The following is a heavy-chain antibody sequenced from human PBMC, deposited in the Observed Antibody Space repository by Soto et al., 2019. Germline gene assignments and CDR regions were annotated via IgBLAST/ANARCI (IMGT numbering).Heavy chain of an antibody. J-gene: IGHJ4*02. D-gene: IGHD4-17*01. V-gene: IGHV3-30-3*01. CDR3: ARGDDYGDRKAD. Sequence: QVQLVESGGGVVQPGRSLRLSCAASGFTFSSYAMHWVRQAPGKGLEWVAVISYDGSNKYYADSVKGRFTISRDNSKNTLYLQMNSPRAEDTAVYYCARGDDYGDRKADWGQGTLVTVSS. CDR1: GFTFSSYA. CDR2: ISYDGSNK.